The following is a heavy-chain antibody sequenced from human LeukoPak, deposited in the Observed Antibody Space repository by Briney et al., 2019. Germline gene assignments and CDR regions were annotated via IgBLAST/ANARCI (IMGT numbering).Heavy chain of an antibody. D-gene: IGHD3-22*01. V-gene: IGHV3-20*04. CDR2: INWNGGST. Sequence: GGSLRLSCAASGFTFDDYGMSWVRQAPGKGLEGVSGINWNGGSTGYADSVKGRFTISRDNPKNSLYLQMNSLRAEDTALYYCARDGAEYYYDSSGPQGAFDIWGQGTMVTVSS. CDR3: ARDGAEYYYDSSGPQGAFDI. CDR1: GFTFDDYG. J-gene: IGHJ3*02.